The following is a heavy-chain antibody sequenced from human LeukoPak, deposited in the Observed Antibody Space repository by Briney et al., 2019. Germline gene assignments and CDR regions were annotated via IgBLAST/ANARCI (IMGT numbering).Heavy chain of an antibody. V-gene: IGHV3-21*01. CDR2: ISSSSYI. J-gene: IGHJ5*02. D-gene: IGHD6-13*01. CDR1: GFTFSSYS. Sequence: PGGSLRLSCAASGFTFSSYSMNWVRQAPGKGLEWVSSISSSSYIYYADSVKGRFTISRDNAKNSLYLQMNSLRAEDTAVYYCAREPGIAAAGTTWGQGTLVTVSS. CDR3: AREPGIAAAGTT.